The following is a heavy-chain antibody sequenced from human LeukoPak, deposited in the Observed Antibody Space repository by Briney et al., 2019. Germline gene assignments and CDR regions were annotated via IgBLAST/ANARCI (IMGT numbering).Heavy chain of an antibody. V-gene: IGHV3-21*01. CDR3: AREVEGYCTNGVCYNWFDP. CDR2: ISSSSSYI. Sequence: GGSLRLSCAASGFTFSSYSMNWVRQAPGKGLEWVSSISSSSSYIYYADSVKGRFTISRDNAKNSLYLQMNSLRAEDTAVYYCAREVEGYCTNGVCYNWFDPWGQGTLVTVSS. CDR1: GFTFSSYS. J-gene: IGHJ5*02. D-gene: IGHD2-8*01.